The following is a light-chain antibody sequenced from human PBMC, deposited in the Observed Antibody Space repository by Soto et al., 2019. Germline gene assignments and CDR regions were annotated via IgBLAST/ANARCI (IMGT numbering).Light chain of an antibody. Sequence: EVRLSQSLATLSLTKGERASLTCRASQSVSNFLAWYQHKPGQAPRLLIYDASNRATGIPARFSGSGSGTDFTITISSFEPEDFIVYCCTQPAKLLLTSGG. CDR3: TQPAKLLLT. J-gene: IGKJ4*01. CDR1: QSVSNF. V-gene: IGKV3-11*01. CDR2: DAS.